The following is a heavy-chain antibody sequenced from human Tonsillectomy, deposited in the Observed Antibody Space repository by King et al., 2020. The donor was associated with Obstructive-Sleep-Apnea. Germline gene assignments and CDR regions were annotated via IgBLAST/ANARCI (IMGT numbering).Heavy chain of an antibody. CDR1: GYTFTSYG. D-gene: IGHD3-22*01. CDR3: ARDLYDSSGYYYGSYYFDY. Sequence: QLVQSGAEVKKPGASVKVSCKASGYTFTSYGISWVRQAPGQGLDGVGWISAYNVNTNYAQKLQGRVTMTTDTSTSTAYMELRSLRSDDTAVYYCARDLYDSSGYYYGSYYFDYWGQGTLVTVSS. CDR2: ISAYNVNT. V-gene: IGHV1-18*01. J-gene: IGHJ4*02.